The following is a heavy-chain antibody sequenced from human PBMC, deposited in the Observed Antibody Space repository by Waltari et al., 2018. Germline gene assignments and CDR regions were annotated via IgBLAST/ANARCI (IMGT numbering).Heavy chain of an antibody. V-gene: IGHV1-18*01. J-gene: IGHJ4*02. CDR1: GYSFDSYG. D-gene: IGHD2-15*01. CDR2: FNPDNGDG. CDR3: ARRSPYSGFDY. Sequence: QVQLVQSGVEVKKPGASVKVSCKASGYSFDSYGISWGRQAPGQGLEWMGWFNPDNGDGNYAQKFQGRVTMTTDSSTTTAHMELRSLGSDDTAVYYCARRSPYSGFDYWGQGTLVTISS.